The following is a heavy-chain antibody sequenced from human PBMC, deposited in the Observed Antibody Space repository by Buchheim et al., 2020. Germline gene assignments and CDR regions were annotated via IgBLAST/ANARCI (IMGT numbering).Heavy chain of an antibody. CDR1: GFTFSSYA. Sequence: QVQLVESGGGVVQPGRSLRLSCAASGFTFSSYAMHWVRQAPGKGLEWAAVISYDGSNKYYADSVKGRFTISRDNSKNTLYLQMNSLRAEDTAVYYCASDDYGDYVGYFDYWGQGTL. CDR2: ISYDGSNK. J-gene: IGHJ4*02. V-gene: IGHV3-30-3*01. CDR3: ASDDYGDYVGYFDY. D-gene: IGHD4-17*01.